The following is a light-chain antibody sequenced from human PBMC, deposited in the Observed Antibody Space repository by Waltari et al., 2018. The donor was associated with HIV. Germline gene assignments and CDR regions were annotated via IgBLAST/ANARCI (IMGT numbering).Light chain of an antibody. Sequence: QSALTQPASVSGLPGPSITISCTGTSSDVGGFNYVPWYQQHPGKAPKLIIYDVSNRPSGVSNRFSGSKSGNTASLTISGLQAEDEADYYCSSYTSSSTLVFGGGTKLTVL. CDR3: SSYTSSSTLV. J-gene: IGLJ2*01. CDR1: SSDVGGFNY. CDR2: DVS. V-gene: IGLV2-14*01.